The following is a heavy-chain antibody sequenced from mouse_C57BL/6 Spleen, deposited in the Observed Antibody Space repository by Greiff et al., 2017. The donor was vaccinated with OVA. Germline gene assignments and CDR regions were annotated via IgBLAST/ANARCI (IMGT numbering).Heavy chain of an antibody. J-gene: IGHJ4*01. D-gene: IGHD2-1*01. CDR3: AREDYGNYRAMDY. CDR2: INPNNGGT. Sequence: EVQLQQSGPELVKPGASVKMSCKASGYTFTDYNMHWVKQSHGKSLEWIGYINPNNGGTSYNQKFKGKATLTVNKSSSTAYMELRSLTSEDSAVYYCAREDYGNYRAMDYWGQGTSVTVSS. V-gene: IGHV1-22*01. CDR1: GYTFTDYN.